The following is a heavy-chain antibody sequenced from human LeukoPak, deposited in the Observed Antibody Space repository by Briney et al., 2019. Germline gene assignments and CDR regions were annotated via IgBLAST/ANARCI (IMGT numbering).Heavy chain of an antibody. V-gene: IGHV3-9*01. J-gene: IGHJ3*02. CDR3: AKDSGAFDI. CDR2: ISWNSGSI. Sequence: GRSLRLSCAASGFTFDDYAMHWVRQAPGKGLEWVSGISWNSGSIGYADSVKGRFTISRDNAKNSLYLHMNSLRAEDTALYYCAKDSGAFDIWGQGTMVTVSS. CDR1: GFTFDDYA.